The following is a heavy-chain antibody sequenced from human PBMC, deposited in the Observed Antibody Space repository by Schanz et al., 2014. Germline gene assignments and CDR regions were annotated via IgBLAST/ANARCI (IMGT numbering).Heavy chain of an antibody. CDR1: RLNFNNAW. V-gene: IGHV3-23*04. Sequence: EVQLEESGGGLVKPGGSLKLSCAASRLNFNNAWMHWVRQAPGKGLEWVSTISASGGDTLYADSVKGRFTISRDNSKNTLYLQMTTLRAEDTAVYFCARDGGRDGYNLAFDVWGQGTLVTVSS. CDR2: ISASGGDT. CDR3: ARDGGRDGYNLAFDV. J-gene: IGHJ3*01. D-gene: IGHD5-12*01.